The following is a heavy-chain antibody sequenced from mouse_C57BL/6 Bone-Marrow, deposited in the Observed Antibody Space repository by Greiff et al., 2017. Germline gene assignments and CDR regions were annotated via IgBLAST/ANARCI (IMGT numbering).Heavy chain of an antibody. V-gene: IGHV5-17*01. CDR3: ARYYGSGAY. J-gene: IGHJ3*01. Sequence: EVKLVESGGGLVKPGGSLKLSCAASGFTFSDYGMNWVRQAPEKGLEWVAYIRSGSITIYYADTVKGRFTISRDNAKNTLVLQMTSLRSEDTAMYYCARYYGSGAYWGQGTLVTVSA. D-gene: IGHD1-1*01. CDR2: IRSGSITI. CDR1: GFTFSDYG.